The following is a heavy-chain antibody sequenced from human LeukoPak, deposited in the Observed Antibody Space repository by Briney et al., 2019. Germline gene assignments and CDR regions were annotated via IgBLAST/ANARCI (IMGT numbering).Heavy chain of an antibody. J-gene: IGHJ4*02. V-gene: IGHV3-21*01. CDR1: GFTFSSYS. D-gene: IGHD5-18*01. CDR2: ISSSSSYI. CDR3: AREGGWIQLWYPTYYFDY. Sequence: PGGSLRLSCAASGFTFSSYSMNWVRQAPGKGLEWVSFISSSSSYIYYADSVKGRFTISRNNAKNSLYLQMNSLRAEDTAVYYCAREGGWIQLWYPTYYFDYWGQGTLVTVSS.